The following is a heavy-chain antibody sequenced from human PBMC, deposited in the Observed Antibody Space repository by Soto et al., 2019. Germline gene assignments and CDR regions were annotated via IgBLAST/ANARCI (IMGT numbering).Heavy chain of an antibody. CDR3: ARTRSFTLGFYYDGMDV. V-gene: IGHV5-51*01. D-gene: IGHD6-6*01. Sequence: GESLKISCQGSGYIFASYLIGWVRQMPGKDLGWMGIIYPGDSDTRYNPSFQGQVTIAADKSLRTAYLQWTSLKASDTDLYYCARTRSFTLGFYYDGMDVWGQGTTVTVSS. CDR1: GYIFASYL. J-gene: IGHJ6*02. CDR2: IYPGDSDT.